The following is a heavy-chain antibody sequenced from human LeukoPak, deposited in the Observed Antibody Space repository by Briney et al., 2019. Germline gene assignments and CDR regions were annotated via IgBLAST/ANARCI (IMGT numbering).Heavy chain of an antibody. CDR1: GFTFSNHA. CDR2: IRGGGRTT. CDR3: AKNVVVKRYIDF. V-gene: IGHV3-23*01. Sequence: GGSLRLSCAASGFTFSNHAMSWVRQAPGKGLQWVAVIRGGGRTTEYADFVKGRFTISRDNSKNTLSLQMNSLTVEDTAIYFCAKNVVVKRYIDFWGQGTLVTVSS. J-gene: IGHJ4*02. D-gene: IGHD2-15*01.